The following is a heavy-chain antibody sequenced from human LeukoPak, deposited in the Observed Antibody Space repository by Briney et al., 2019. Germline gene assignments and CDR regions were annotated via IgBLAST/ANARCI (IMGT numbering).Heavy chain of an antibody. V-gene: IGHV3-48*03. J-gene: IGHJ6*02. CDR3: ARAVGGDLFNYYGMDV. Sequence: GGSLRLSCAASGFTISSYEMNWVRQAPGKGLECISYITTGGSTIYYAESVKGRFTLSRDNAKNSLYLQMSSLRAEDTAGYYCARAVGGDLFNYYGMDVWGQGTTVTVSS. CDR2: ITTGGSTI. D-gene: IGHD3-16*01. CDR1: GFTISSYE.